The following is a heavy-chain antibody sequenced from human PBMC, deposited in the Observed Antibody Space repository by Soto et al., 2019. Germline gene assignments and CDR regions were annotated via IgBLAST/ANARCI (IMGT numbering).Heavy chain of an antibody. CDR1: GFTFYSHA. D-gene: IGHD6-6*01. V-gene: IGHV3-23*01. CDR2: TSASGGVT. J-gene: IGHJ5*02. Sequence: PXGSLILSCAAAGFTFYSHAMSWVRQAPGKGLEWVSGTSASGGVTYYADSVKGRFTMSRDNAKNTLWLQMNSLRVEDTAVYYCVDGGAIRRPHLDPWGQGTLVTVS. CDR3: VDGGAIRRPHLDP.